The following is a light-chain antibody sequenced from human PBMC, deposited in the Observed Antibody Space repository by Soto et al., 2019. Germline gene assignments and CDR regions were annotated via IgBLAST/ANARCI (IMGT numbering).Light chain of an antibody. CDR3: QQYNNWPPWT. CDR2: AAS. V-gene: IGKV3-15*01. Sequence: EIVMTQSPATLSVSPGERATLSCRASQSVSSNLAWYQQKPGQAPRLLIYAASTRATGIPARFSGSGSGTEFTPTISSLQSEDVAVYYCQQYNNWPPWTFGQGTKVEIK. CDR1: QSVSSN. J-gene: IGKJ1*01.